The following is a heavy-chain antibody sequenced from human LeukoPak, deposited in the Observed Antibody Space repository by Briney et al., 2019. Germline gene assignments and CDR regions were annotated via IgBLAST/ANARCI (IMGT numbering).Heavy chain of an antibody. V-gene: IGHV4-59*10. Sequence: PSETLSLTCGVYGVASSGNYWSWIRQPAGKGLEWIGRIYTSGSTNYNPSLMSRVTISVDTSKNQFSLKLSSVTAADTAVYYCARVGSSSWYYFDYWGQGTLVTVSS. CDR1: GVASSGNY. CDR3: ARVGSSSWYYFDY. CDR2: IYTSGST. J-gene: IGHJ4*02. D-gene: IGHD6-13*01.